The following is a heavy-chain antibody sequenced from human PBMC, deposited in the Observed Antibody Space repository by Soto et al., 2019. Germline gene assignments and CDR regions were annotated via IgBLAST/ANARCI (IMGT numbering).Heavy chain of an antibody. J-gene: IGHJ4*02. D-gene: IGHD3-10*01. Sequence: GGSLRLSCTASGFTFNKYAMNWVRQAPGKGLEWVSSISGSGGSTDYADSVKGRFTISRDNAEITLYLQMNSLRAEDTALYYCAKDRMGYSGSGSPLDFWGQGTLVTVSS. CDR3: AKDRMGYSGSGSPLDF. V-gene: IGHV3-23*01. CDR2: ISGSGGST. CDR1: GFTFNKYA.